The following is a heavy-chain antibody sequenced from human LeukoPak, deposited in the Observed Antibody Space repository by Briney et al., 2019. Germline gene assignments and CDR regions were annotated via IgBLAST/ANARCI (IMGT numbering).Heavy chain of an antibody. CDR1: GGSFSGYY. J-gene: IGHJ4*02. D-gene: IGHD6-19*01. CDR3: AAGSGWSDY. CDR2: INHSGST. V-gene: IGHV4-34*01. Sequence: SETLSLTCAVYGGSFSGYYWSWIRQPPGKGLEWIGEINHSGSTNYNPSLKSRVTISVDTSKNQFSLKLSSVTAADTAVYYCAAGSGWSDYWGQGTLVTVSS.